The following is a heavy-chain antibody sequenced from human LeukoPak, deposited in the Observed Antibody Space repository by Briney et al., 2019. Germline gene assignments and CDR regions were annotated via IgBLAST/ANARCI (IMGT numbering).Heavy chain of an antibody. CDR1: GFTFSSYG. Sequence: PGRSLRLSCAASGFTFSSYGMHWVRQAPGKGLEWVAVIWYDGSNKYYADSEKGRFTISRDNSKNTLYLQMNSLRAEDTAVYYCARGSYYDSSGIHFDYWGQGTLVTVSS. V-gene: IGHV3-33*01. J-gene: IGHJ4*02. D-gene: IGHD3-22*01. CDR2: IWYDGSNK. CDR3: ARGSYYDSSGIHFDY.